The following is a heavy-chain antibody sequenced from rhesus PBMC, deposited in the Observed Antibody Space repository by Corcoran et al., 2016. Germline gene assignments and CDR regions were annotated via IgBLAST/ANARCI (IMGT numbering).Heavy chain of an antibody. Sequence: QVQLQESGPGLVKPSETLSLTCAVSGGAISRDYYYRNWIRQPPGEGLEWIGPITNGGSASNNPSLESRVTISRDTSKNQFSLNLTSVTAADTAVCYCARGVAADYWGQGVLVTVSS. J-gene: IGHJ4*01. CDR1: GGAISRDYYY. CDR2: ITNGGSA. D-gene: IGHD2-39*01. V-gene: IGHV4-122*02. CDR3: ARGVAADY.